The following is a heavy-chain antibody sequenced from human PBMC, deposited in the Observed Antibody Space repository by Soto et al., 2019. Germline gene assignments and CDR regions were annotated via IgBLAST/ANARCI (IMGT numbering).Heavy chain of an antibody. J-gene: IGHJ6*02. V-gene: IGHV1-2*06. Sequence: QVQLVQSGAEVKKPGASVGVSCKASGYTFTDYYIHWVRQAPGQGLEWMGRINPNSGDTSFAPKFQGRVTMTRDTSISTAYMQLSSLRSDDTAVYYCARDWYYYDSSGYSKPVWYSYYGMDVWGQGTTVTVSS. CDR1: GYTFTDYY. CDR3: ARDWYYYDSSGYSKPVWYSYYGMDV. D-gene: IGHD3-22*01. CDR2: INPNSGDT.